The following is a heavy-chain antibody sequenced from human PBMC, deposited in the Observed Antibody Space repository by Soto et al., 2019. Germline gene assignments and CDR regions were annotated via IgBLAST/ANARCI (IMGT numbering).Heavy chain of an antibody. V-gene: IGHV2-26*01. Sequence: SGPTLVNPTETLTLTCTVSGFSLSNTRMGVSWIRQPPGKALEWLAHIFSNDAKSYSTSLKSRLTISKDTFKSQVVLTMTNMDPVDTATYFCARIRLLTGYYKEPLSFDSWGQGTLVTVSS. CDR1: GFSLSNTRMG. CDR3: ARIRLLTGYYKEPLSFDS. CDR2: IFSNDAK. J-gene: IGHJ4*02. D-gene: IGHD3-9*01.